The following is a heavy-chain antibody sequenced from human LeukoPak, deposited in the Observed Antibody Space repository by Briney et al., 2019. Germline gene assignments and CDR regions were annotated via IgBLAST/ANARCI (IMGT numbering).Heavy chain of an antibody. CDR1: GFTFSTYW. Sequence: PGGSLRLSCAASGFTFSTYWMSWVRQAPGKGLEWVACIKEDGSDKYYVDSMRGRSTISRDNAKNSLYLQMNSLRAEDTALYYCARGGGNYDYWGQGALVTVSS. CDR2: IKEDGSDK. J-gene: IGHJ4*02. CDR3: ARGGGNYDY. D-gene: IGHD4-23*01. V-gene: IGHV3-7*01.